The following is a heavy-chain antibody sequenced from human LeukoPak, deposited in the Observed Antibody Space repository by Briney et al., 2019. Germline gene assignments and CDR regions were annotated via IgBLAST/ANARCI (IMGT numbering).Heavy chain of an antibody. D-gene: IGHD4-23*01. V-gene: IGHV1-46*01. Sequence: ASVKVSFKASGYTFTSYNMHWVRQAPGQGLEWMGIINPSGGSTSYAQKFQGRVTMTRDMSTSTVYMELSSLRSEDTAVYYCARGDGGNGGGVDYWGQGTLVTVSS. CDR1: GYTFTSYN. J-gene: IGHJ4*02. CDR3: ARGDGGNGGGVDY. CDR2: INPSGGST.